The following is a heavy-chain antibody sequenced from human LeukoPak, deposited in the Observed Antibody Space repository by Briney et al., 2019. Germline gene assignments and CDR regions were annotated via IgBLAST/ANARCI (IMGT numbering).Heavy chain of an antibody. CDR2: INTNTGNP. D-gene: IGHD6-13*01. Sequence: ASVKVSCKASGYTFTSYAMNWVRQAPGQGLEWMGWINTNTGNPTYAQGFTGRFVFSLDTSVSTAYLQISSLKAEDTAVYYCARDPRRYSSSPYTYFDYWGQGALVTVSS. V-gene: IGHV7-4-1*02. CDR3: ARDPRRYSSSPYTYFDY. CDR1: GYTFTSYA. J-gene: IGHJ4*02.